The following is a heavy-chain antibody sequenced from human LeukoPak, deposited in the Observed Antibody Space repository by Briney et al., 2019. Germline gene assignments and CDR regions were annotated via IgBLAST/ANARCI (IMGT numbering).Heavy chain of an antibody. CDR3: AKMLGYFDY. V-gene: IGHV3-23*01. CDR2: ITSSGETT. J-gene: IGHJ4*02. Sequence: PGGSLRLSCAASGSIPFNSYSMSWVRQAPGKGLEWVSAITSSGETTYYADSVKGRFTISRDNSKNMVYLQMNSLRAEDAATYYCAKMLGYFDYWGQGSLVTVPS. D-gene: IGHD2-8*01. CDR1: GSIPFNSYS.